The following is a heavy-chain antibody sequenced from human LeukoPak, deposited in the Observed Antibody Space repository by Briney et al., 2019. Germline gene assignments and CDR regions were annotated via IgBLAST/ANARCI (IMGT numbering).Heavy chain of an antibody. V-gene: IGHV4-59*01. CDR3: ARCGYSYGYYYYYYMDV. J-gene: IGHJ6*03. Sequence: SETLSLTCTVSGGSISSYYWSWIRQPPGKGLEWIGYIYYSGSTNYNPSLKSRVTISVETSKNEFSLKLRSVTAADTAVYYCARCGYSYGYYYYYYMDVWGKGTTVTISS. CDR1: GGSISSYY. D-gene: IGHD5-18*01. CDR2: IYYSGST.